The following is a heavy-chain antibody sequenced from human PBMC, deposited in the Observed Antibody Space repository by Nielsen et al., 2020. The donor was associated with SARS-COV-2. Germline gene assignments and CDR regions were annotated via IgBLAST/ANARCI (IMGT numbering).Heavy chain of an antibody. D-gene: IGHD3-3*01. CDR2: ISASSSDI. Sequence: GSLRLSCAAAGVSFRTYSMNWVRQAPGKGLEWVSMISASSSDIYYVDSVKGRFTISRDNAKSSLSLQMNSLTAEDTAVYYCARVAFWSGYDYWGQGALVTVSS. J-gene: IGHJ4*02. CDR3: ARVAFWSGYDY. CDR1: GVSFRTYS. V-gene: IGHV3-21*01.